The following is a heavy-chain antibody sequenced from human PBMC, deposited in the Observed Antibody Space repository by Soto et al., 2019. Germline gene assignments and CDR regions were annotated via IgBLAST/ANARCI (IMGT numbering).Heavy chain of an antibody. V-gene: IGHV4-34*01. J-gene: IGHJ4*02. Sequence: SETLSLTCAVYGGSFSGYYWSWIRQPPGKGLEWIGEINHSGSTNYNPSLKSRVTISVDTSKNQFSLKLSSVTAADTAVYYCARVVGSGYTTLDYWGQGTLVTVSS. CDR3: ARVVGSGYTTLDY. CDR2: INHSGST. CDR1: GGSFSGYY. D-gene: IGHD5-12*01.